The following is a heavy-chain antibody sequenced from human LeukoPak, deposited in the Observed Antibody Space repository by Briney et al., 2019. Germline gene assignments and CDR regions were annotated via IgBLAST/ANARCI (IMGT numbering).Heavy chain of an antibody. CDR1: GGSISSSSYY. CDR2: IYNSGST. Sequence: SETLSLTCTVSGGSISSSSYYWGWIRQPPGKGLEWIGYIYNSGSTSYNPSLKSRVTISVDTSKNQFSLKLTSVTAADTAVYYCVRDRELTYWGQGTLVTVSS. D-gene: IGHD1-26*01. J-gene: IGHJ4*02. CDR3: VRDRELTY. V-gene: IGHV4-61*01.